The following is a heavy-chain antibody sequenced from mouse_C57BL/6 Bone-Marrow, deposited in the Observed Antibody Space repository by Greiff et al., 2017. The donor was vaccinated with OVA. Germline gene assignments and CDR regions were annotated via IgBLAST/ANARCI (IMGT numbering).Heavy chain of an antibody. CDR3: ARRGYYSNFWFAY. CDR1: GYTFTSYG. J-gene: IGHJ3*01. Sequence: VQLKESGAELARPGASVKLSCKASGYTFTSYGISWVKQRTGQGLEWIGEIYPRSGNTYYNEKFKGKATLTADKSSSTAYMELRSLTSEDSAVYFCARRGYYSNFWFAYWGQGTLVTVSA. V-gene: IGHV1-81*01. CDR2: IYPRSGNT. D-gene: IGHD2-5*01.